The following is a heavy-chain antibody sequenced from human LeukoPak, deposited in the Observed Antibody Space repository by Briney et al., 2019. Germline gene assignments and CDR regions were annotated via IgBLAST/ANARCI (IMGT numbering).Heavy chain of an antibody. Sequence: GGSLRLSCAASGFTFSSYAMHWVRQAPGKGLEWVAVISYDGSNKYYADSVKGRFTISRDNSENTLYLQMNSLRAEDTAVYYCARLDHPFNLNGPYYYYGMDVWGKGTTVTVSS. CDR3: ARLDHPFNLNGPYYYYGMDV. V-gene: IGHV3-30*04. CDR1: GFTFSSYA. D-gene: IGHD1-20*01. J-gene: IGHJ6*04. CDR2: ISYDGSNK.